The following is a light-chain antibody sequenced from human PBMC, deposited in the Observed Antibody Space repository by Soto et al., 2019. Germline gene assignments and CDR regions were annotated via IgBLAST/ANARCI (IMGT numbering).Light chain of an antibody. V-gene: IGKV3-15*01. Sequence: EVVMTQSPATLSVSPGERATLSCRASESVSRNLAWYQQKPGQAPRLLIYDASTRATGIPDRFSGGGSGTEFTLTISSLQSEDFVVYYCHQYDSSPWTFGQGTKVDIK. CDR3: HQYDSSPWT. CDR2: DAS. CDR1: ESVSRN. J-gene: IGKJ1*01.